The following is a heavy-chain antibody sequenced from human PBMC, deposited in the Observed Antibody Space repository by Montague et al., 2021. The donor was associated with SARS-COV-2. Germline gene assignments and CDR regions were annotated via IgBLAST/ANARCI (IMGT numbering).Heavy chain of an antibody. CDR2: MYYSGST. Sequence: SETLSLTCTVSGGTISRYYWRRMRQPPGKGLEWVGYMYYSGSTNYNPSLKSRVTLSVDTSKNQFSLQLSSVTAADTAVYYCARDFDYWGQGTLVTVSS. V-gene: IGHV4-59*13. CDR3: ARDFDY. J-gene: IGHJ4*02. CDR1: GGTISRYY.